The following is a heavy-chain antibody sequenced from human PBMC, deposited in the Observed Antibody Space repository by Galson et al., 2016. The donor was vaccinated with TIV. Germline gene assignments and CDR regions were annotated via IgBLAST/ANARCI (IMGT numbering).Heavy chain of an antibody. J-gene: IGHJ4*02. D-gene: IGHD6-19*01. CDR1: GGTFSFYA. Sequence: SVKVSCKASGGTFSFYAITWVRQAPGQGLEWMGGINPIFRTPNYAQKFQGRVTMTADDSTRTAYMELSSLGSEDTAFYYCATDSGYSVDWYPGRWGQGTLVTVSS. V-gene: IGHV1-69*13. CDR3: ATDSGYSVDWYPGR. CDR2: INPIFRTP.